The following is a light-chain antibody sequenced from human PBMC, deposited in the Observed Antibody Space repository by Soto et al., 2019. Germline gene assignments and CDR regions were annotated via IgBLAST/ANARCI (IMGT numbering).Light chain of an antibody. CDR1: QGISSY. V-gene: IGKV1-9*01. CDR3: QQLNSYPPT. J-gene: IGKJ2*01. CDR2: AAS. Sequence: IQLTQSPSSLSASVGDRVTITCRASQGISSYLAWYQQKPGKAPKFLIYAASTLQRGVPSRFSGSGSGTDFTLTISSLQPEYLATDFCQQLNSYPPTVGQGTELEIK.